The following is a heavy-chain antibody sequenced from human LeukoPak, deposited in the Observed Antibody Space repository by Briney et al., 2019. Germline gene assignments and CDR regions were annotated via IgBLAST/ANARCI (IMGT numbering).Heavy chain of an antibody. V-gene: IGHV3-23*01. CDR2: ISGSGGST. J-gene: IGHJ4*02. CDR3: AKDVRAAGPNDTFDY. CDR1: GFTFSSYA. D-gene: IGHD6-13*01. Sequence: PGGSLGLSCAASGFTFSSYAMSWVRQAPGKGLEWVSAISGSGGSTYYADSVKGRFTISRDNSKNTLYLQMNSLRAEDTAVYYCAKDVRAAGPNDTFDYWGLGTLVTVSS.